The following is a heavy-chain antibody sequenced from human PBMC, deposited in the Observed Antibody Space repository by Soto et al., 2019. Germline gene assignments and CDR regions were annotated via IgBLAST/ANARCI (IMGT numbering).Heavy chain of an antibody. CDR2: ISDDGSKD. V-gene: IGHV3-30*18. J-gene: IGHJ2*01. D-gene: IGHD3-22*01. Sequence: QVQLVESGGGVVQPGWSLRLSCAASGFTFSNHGMQWVRQAPGKGLEGGASISDDGSKDYYADSVKGRFTDSRDNFHNGLYLQMNSRRAEDTVVYYCAKGGGYTYCYYCWRFDLWGRGTLVTVSS. CDR3: AKGGGYTYCYYCWRFDL. CDR1: GFTFSNHG.